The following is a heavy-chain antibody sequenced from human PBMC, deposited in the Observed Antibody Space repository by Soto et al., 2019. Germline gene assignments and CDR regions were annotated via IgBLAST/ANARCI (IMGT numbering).Heavy chain of an antibody. J-gene: IGHJ6*02. D-gene: IGHD6-19*01. CDR2: IIPIFGTA. V-gene: IGHV1-69*13. Sequence: SVKVSCKASGGTFSSYAISWVRQAPGQGLEWMGGIIPIFGTANYAQKFQGRVTITADESTSTAYMELSSLRSEDTAVFYCESSGWSPYYYYYGMDVWGQGTTVTVSS. CDR1: GGTFSSYA. CDR3: ESSGWSPYYYYYGMDV.